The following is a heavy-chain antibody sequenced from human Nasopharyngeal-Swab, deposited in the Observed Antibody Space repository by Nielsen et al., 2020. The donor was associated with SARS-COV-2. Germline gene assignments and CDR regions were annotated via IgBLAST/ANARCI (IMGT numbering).Heavy chain of an antibody. Sequence: GESLKISCAASGFTFSNAWMSWVRQAPGKGLEWVGRIKSKTDGGTTDYAAPVKGRFTISRDDSKNTLYLQMNSLKIEDTAVYYCTARSYYFDYWGQGTLVTVSS. J-gene: IGHJ4*02. CDR1: GFTFSNAW. V-gene: IGHV3-15*01. D-gene: IGHD6-19*01. CDR3: TARSYYFDY. CDR2: IKSKTDGGTT.